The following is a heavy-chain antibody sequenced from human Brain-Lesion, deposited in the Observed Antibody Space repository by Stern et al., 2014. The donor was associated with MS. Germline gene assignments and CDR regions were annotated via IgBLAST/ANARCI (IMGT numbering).Heavy chain of an antibody. CDR2: INPNTGGT. CDR3: ARDQRGITIFGVVTDYYYLGMDV. Sequence: QVQLEESGAEVKKPGASVKVSCKTSGYIFTGYYIHWVRQPPGQGLDWEAWINPNTGGTKYAQKFQGRVTMSRDTSISTAYVELSSLTSDDTAVYYCARDQRGITIFGVVTDYYYLGMDVWGQGTTVTVSS. V-gene: IGHV1-2*02. D-gene: IGHD3-3*01. CDR1: GYIFTGYY. J-gene: IGHJ6*02.